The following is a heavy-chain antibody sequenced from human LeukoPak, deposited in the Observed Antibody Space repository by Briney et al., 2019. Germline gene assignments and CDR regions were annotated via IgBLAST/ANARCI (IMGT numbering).Heavy chain of an antibody. CDR3: ARHRAYSSSSPFDY. CDR1: GGSISSLY. CDR2: IYYTGST. Sequence: SETLSLTGSVSGGSISSLYWSWIRQPPGKGLEWIGYIYYTGSTNYNPSLKSRVTMFVDMSKNQFSLRLSSVTAADTAMYYCARHRAYSSSSPFDYWGQGTLVTVSS. V-gene: IGHV4-59*08. J-gene: IGHJ4*02. D-gene: IGHD6-6*01.